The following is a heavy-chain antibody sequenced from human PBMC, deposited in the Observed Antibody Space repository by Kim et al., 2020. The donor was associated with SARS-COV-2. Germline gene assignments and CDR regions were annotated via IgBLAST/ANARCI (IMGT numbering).Heavy chain of an antibody. J-gene: IGHJ5*02. CDR1: GGTFSNYA. Sequence: SVKVSCTASGGTFSNYAISWVRQAPGQGLEWMGEIIPLYGTPNDAQKFQDRLKITADESTTPVYMELSSLTSADTAVYYCARGSSGWLDPWGQGTLVTVSS. CDR2: IIPLYGTP. V-gene: IGHV1-69*13. D-gene: IGHD3-22*01. CDR3: ARGSSGWLDP.